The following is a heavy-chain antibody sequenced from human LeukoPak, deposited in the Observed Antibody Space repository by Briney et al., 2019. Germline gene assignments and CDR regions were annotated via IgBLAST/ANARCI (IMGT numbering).Heavy chain of an antibody. CDR2: FDPEDGET. V-gene: IGHV1-24*01. Sequence: ASVKVSCKVSGYTLTELSMHWVQQDPGTGLEWMGGFDPEDGETIYAQKFQGRVTMTEDTSTDTAYMELSSLRSEDTAVYYCATGYFVGIAAAGTNSWGQGTLVTVSS. CDR3: ATGYFVGIAAAGTNS. J-gene: IGHJ4*02. D-gene: IGHD6-13*01. CDR1: GYTLTELS.